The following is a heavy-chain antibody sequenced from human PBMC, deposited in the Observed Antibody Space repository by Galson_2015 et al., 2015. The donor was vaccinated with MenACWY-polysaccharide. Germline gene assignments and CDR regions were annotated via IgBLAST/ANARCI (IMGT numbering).Heavy chain of an antibody. D-gene: IGHD3-22*01. J-gene: IGHJ5*02. V-gene: IGHV1-8*01. CDR1: GYSFSSYD. Sequence: SVKVSCKASGYSFSSYDINWVRQTTGQGLEWMGWMNPNSGNTGYAQKFQGRVTMTRNTSISIAYMELSSLRSEDTAVYYCARGGKYSYCSSGYLNWFHPWGQWTLVPVSS. CDR3: ARGGKYSYCSSGYLNWFHP. CDR2: MNPNSGNT.